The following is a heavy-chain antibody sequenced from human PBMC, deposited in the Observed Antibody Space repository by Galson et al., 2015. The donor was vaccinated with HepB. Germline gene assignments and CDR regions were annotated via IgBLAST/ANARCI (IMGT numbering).Heavy chain of an antibody. CDR3: ARISLYYDFWSYSNQLNWFDP. Sequence: PALVKPTQTLTLTCTVSGFPLSNARMGVSWVRQPPGKALEWLAYISSNGEKSYRTSLESRLTVSQDTSKSQVVLTMTNMDPVDTATYYCARISLYYDFWSYSNQLNWFDPWGQGTLVTVSS. J-gene: IGHJ5*02. D-gene: IGHD3-3*01. CDR1: GFPLSNARMG. V-gene: IGHV2-26*01. CDR2: ISSNGEK.